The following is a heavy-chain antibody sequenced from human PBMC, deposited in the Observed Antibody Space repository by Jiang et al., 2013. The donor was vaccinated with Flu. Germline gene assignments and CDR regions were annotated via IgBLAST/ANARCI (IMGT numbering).Heavy chain of an antibody. CDR1: GFTFSDYY. V-gene: IGHV3-11*06. CDR3: AREAYDSSGSTDY. J-gene: IGHJ4*02. Sequence: GGSLRLSCAASGFTFSDYYMSWIRQAPGKGLEWVSYISSSSSYTNYADSVKGRFTISRDNAKNSLYLQMNSLRAEDTAVYYCAREAYDSSGSTDYWGQGTLVTVSS. CDR2: ISSSSSYT. D-gene: IGHD3-22*01.